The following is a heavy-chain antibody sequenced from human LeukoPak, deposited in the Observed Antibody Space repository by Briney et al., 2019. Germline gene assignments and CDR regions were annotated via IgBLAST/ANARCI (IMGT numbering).Heavy chain of an antibody. J-gene: IGHJ6*03. CDR2: IHHSGST. CDR1: GYFISSGYY. V-gene: IGHV4-38-2*02. Sequence: SETLSLACTVSGYFISSGYYWGWIRQPPGKGLQWIGSIHHSGSTYYNPSLKSRVTISVDTSKNQFSLKLSSVTAADTAVYYCARRPPSYYYYYMGVWGKGTTVTISS. CDR3: ARRPPSYYYYYMGV.